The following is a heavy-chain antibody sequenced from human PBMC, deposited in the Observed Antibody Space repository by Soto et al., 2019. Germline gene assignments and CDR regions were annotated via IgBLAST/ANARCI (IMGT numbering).Heavy chain of an antibody. D-gene: IGHD6-19*01. J-gene: IGHJ6*03. CDR3: ARILFGRSVAGGYFYMDV. V-gene: IGHV2-26*01. CDR2: IFSNDEK. Sequence: KESGPVLVKPTETLTLTCTGSGFSLRNGKVGVSWIRQPPGKALEWLAHIFSNDEKSYRTSLKSRLTISEDTSKSQVVLTMTNVDPVDTATYYCARILFGRSVAGGYFYMDVWGKGTTVTVSS. CDR1: GFSLRNGKVG.